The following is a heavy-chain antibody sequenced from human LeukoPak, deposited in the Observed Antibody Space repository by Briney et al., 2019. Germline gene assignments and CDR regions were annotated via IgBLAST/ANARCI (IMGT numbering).Heavy chain of an antibody. Sequence: PGGSLRLSCAASGFTFSSYSMNWVRQAPGKGLEWVSSISSSSSYIYYADSVKGRFTISRDNAKNSLYLQMNSLRAEDTAVYYCARDQYTGTTGIPQWFDPWGQGTLVTVSS. CDR3: ARDQYTGTTGIPQWFDP. D-gene: IGHD1-1*01. CDR2: ISSSSSYI. V-gene: IGHV3-21*01. J-gene: IGHJ5*02. CDR1: GFTFSSYS.